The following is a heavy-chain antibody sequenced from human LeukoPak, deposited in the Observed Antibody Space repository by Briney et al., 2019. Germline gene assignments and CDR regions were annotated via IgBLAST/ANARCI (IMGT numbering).Heavy chain of an antibody. V-gene: IGHV4-39*01. D-gene: IGHD2-2*02. CDR3: GRHAYVVVVPAAITGTFVP. Sequence: SETLSLTCTVSGGPISSSSYYWGWIRQPPGKGLEWIGSIYYSGSTYYNPSLKSRVTISVDKSKSQFSQKVSSVTAEDTAVYYCGRHAYVVVVPAAITGTFVPWGQGTLVIVSS. CDR1: GGPISSSSYY. J-gene: IGHJ5*02. CDR2: IYYSGST.